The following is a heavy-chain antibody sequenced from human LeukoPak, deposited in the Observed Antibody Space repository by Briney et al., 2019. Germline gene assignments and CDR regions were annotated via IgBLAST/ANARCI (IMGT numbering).Heavy chain of an antibody. CDR1: GFTFSNAW. V-gene: IGHV3-15*04. D-gene: IGHD3-10*01. CDR3: TKPDLLWFGEDV. J-gene: IGHJ6*02. CDR2: IESKTDGGTT. Sequence: GGSLRLSCAASGFTFSNAWMGWVRQAPGMGLEWVGRIESKTDGGTTDYAAPVKGRFTISRDDSKNTLYLQMNSLETEDTAVYYCTKPDLLWFGEDVWGQGTTVTVSS.